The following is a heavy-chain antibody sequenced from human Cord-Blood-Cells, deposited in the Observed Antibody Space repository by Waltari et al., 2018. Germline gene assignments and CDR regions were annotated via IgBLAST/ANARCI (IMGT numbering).Heavy chain of an antibody. D-gene: IGHD6-13*01. CDR1: GFTFSSYS. V-gene: IGHV3-21*01. J-gene: IGHJ6*03. Sequence: EVQLVESGGGLVKPGGSLRLSCAASGFTFSSYSMNWVGQAPGKGLEWVSSISSSSSYIYYADSVKGRFTISRDNAKNSLYLQMNSLRAEDTAVYYCAREYSSSWYYYYYYMDVWGKGTTVTVSS. CDR2: ISSSSSYI. CDR3: AREYSSSWYYYYYYMDV.